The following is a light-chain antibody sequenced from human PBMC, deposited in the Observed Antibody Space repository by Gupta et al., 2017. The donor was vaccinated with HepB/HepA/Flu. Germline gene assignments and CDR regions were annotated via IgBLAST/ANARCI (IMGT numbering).Light chain of an antibody. V-gene: IGLV3-9*01. J-gene: IGLJ2*01. Sequence: SYELTQPLSVSVALGQTARITCGGNNIGSKNVHWYQQKPGQAPGLVIYRDSNRPSGIPELSSASDSGTTATLTISRAQAGDEDDYYCQVWDSSTAVFGGGTKLTVL. CDR1: NIGSKN. CDR2: RDS. CDR3: QVWDSSTAV.